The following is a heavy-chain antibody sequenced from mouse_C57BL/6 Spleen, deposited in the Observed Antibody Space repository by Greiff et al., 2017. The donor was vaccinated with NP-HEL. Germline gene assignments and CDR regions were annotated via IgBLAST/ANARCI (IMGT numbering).Heavy chain of an antibody. Sequence: QVQLQQSGAELVKPGASVKMSCKASGYTFTSYWITWVKQRPGQGLEWIGDIYPGSGSTNYNEKFKSKATLTVDTSSSTAYMQLSSLTSEDSAVYYCARGLYGSSSYYAMDYWGQGTSVTVSS. CDR2: IYPGSGST. V-gene: IGHV1-55*01. D-gene: IGHD1-1*01. CDR3: ARGLYGSSSYYAMDY. CDR1: GYTFTSYW. J-gene: IGHJ4*01.